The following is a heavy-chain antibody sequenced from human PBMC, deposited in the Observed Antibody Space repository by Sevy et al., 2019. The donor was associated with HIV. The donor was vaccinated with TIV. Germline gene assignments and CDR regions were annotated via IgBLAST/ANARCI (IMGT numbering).Heavy chain of an antibody. V-gene: IGHV3-7*01. J-gene: IGHJ4*02. CDR1: GFTFSKYW. D-gene: IGHD1-7*01. CDR2: IKQDAGQK. Sequence: GDSLRLSCAASGFTFSKYWMGWVRQAPGKGLEWVANIKQDAGQKYDVDSVKGRFTISRDNAKNSLYLQMNSLRAEDTAVYFCARDDGNYYFHYWGQGTLVTVSS. CDR3: ARDDGNYYFHY.